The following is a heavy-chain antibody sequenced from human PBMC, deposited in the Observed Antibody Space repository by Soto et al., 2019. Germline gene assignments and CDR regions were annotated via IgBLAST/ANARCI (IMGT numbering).Heavy chain of an antibody. CDR1: GYNFNSYY. CDR3: VRVGFNSHYDFDY. J-gene: IGHJ4*02. CDR2: INPNSAVT. V-gene: IGHV1-2*02. D-gene: IGHD3-16*01. Sequence: QVQLVQSGAEVKKPGSSVKVSCKASGYNFNSYYIHWVRQAPGQGLEWMGWINPNSAVTSYAQRFQDRVTMTSDMPITTAYMELTRLRADDTAVYYCVRVGFNSHYDFDYWGQGTLITVSS.